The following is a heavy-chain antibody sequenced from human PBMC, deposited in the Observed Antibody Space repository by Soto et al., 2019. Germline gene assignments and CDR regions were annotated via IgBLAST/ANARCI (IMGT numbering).Heavy chain of an antibody. Sequence: TSETLSITCSVSGASIRSYYWHWIRQPPGKCLEWIGYVYTSDYTRYSSSLKSRVTISVDTSNSQFYLRLNPVTAADTAVYSCASSAGHPGDFFYYNGMDVWGQGTTVTVSS. CDR3: ASSAGHPGDFFYYNGMDV. J-gene: IGHJ6*02. D-gene: IGHD3-10*01. V-gene: IGHV4-4*08. CDR2: VYTSDYT. CDR1: GASIRSYY.